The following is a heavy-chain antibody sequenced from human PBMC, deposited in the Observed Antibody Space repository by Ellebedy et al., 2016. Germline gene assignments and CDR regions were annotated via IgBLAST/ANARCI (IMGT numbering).Heavy chain of an antibody. Sequence: SETLSLXCTVSGGSISSYYWSWIRQPPGKGLEWIGYIYYSGSTNYNPSLKSRVTISVDTSKNQFSLKLSSVTAADTAVYYCARGEVNSNYYYYYMDVWGKGTTVTVSS. CDR2: IYYSGST. J-gene: IGHJ6*03. CDR3: ARGEVNSNYYYYYMDV. CDR1: GGSISSYY. D-gene: IGHD4-23*01. V-gene: IGHV4-59*13.